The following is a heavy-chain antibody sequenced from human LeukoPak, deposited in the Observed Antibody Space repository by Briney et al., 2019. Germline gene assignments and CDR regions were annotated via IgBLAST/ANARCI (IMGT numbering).Heavy chain of an antibody. CDR3: ARDRKAGSSTSWIYDY. CDR1: GFTFSSYS. Sequence: GGSLRLSCAASGFTFSSYSMNWVRQAPGKGLEWVSSISSSSSYIYYADSVKGRFTISRDNAKNSLYLQMNSLRAEDTAVYYCARDRKAGSSTSWIYDYWGQGTLVTVSS. CDR2: ISSSSSYI. V-gene: IGHV3-21*01. D-gene: IGHD2-2*01. J-gene: IGHJ4*02.